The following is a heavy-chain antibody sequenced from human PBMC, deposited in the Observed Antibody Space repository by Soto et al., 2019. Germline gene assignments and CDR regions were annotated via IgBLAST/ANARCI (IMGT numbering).Heavy chain of an antibody. Sequence: SDTLSLTCTVSSDSVSSKTYYWTLIRHLPGECLEWIGYIYYRGSTCYNPSLKSRIAMSVDTSKNQFSLTLSSVTAADTAVYYCAREYCRDGRCYQPDHWGQGTLVTVSS. CDR3: AREYCRDGRCYQPDH. CDR1: SDSVSSKTYY. D-gene: IGHD2-15*01. V-gene: IGHV4-31*03. CDR2: IYYRGST. J-gene: IGHJ5*02.